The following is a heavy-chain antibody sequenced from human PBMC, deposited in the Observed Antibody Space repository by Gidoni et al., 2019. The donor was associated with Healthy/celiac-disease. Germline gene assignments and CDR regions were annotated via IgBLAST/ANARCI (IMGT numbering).Heavy chain of an antibody. D-gene: IGHD3-22*01. Sequence: EVQLVESGGGLVQPGRSLRLSCAASGFTFDDYAMHWVRKAPGKGLEWVSGISWNSGSIGYADSVKGRFTISRDNAKNSLYLQMNSLRAEDTALYYCAKDQGSYYYDSSGEAFDIWGQGTMVTVSS. CDR2: ISWNSGSI. J-gene: IGHJ3*02. CDR3: AKDQGSYYYDSSGEAFDI. V-gene: IGHV3-9*01. CDR1: GFTFDDYA.